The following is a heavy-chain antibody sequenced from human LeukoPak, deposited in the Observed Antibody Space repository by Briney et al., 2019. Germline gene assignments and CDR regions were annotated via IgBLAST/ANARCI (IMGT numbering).Heavy chain of an antibody. CDR1: GYTFTSYD. J-gene: IGHJ6*03. CDR3: ARRGTVAARPYYYYYYMDV. Sequence: GASVKVSCTASGYTFTSYDINWVRQATGQGLEWMGWMNPNSGNTGYAQKFQGRVTITRNTSISTAYMELSSLRSEDTAVYYCARRGTVAARPYYYYYYMDVWGKGTTVTVSS. V-gene: IGHV1-8*03. D-gene: IGHD6-6*01. CDR2: MNPNSGNT.